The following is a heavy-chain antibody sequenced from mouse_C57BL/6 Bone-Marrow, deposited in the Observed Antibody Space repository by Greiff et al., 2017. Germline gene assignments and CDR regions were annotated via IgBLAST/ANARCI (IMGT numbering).Heavy chain of an antibody. Sequence: EVKLVESGGGLVQPGGSLKLSCAASGFTFSDYYMYWVRQTPEKRLEWVAYISNGGGSTYYPDTVKGRFTLSRANATNTLYLQMSRLKSEDTAMYYCASPSAYYSNYGYFDVWGTGTTVTVSS. CDR1: GFTFSDYY. J-gene: IGHJ1*03. D-gene: IGHD2-5*01. CDR3: ASPSAYYSNYGYFDV. CDR2: ISNGGGST. V-gene: IGHV5-12*01.